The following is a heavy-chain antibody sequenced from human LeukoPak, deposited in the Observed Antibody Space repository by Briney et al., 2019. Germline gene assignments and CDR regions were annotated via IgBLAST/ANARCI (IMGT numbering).Heavy chain of an antibody. J-gene: IGHJ4*02. CDR2: ISPSSSSI. V-gene: IGHV3-48*02. CDR3: ARDQAPLDY. CDR1: GFTFSDYS. Sequence: GGSLRLSCAASGFTFSDYSMNWVRQAPGKGLEWLSYISPSSSSIYYADSVTGRFTISRDNAKHSLYLHMNSLTDEDTAVYYCARDQAPLDYWGQGTLVTVSS.